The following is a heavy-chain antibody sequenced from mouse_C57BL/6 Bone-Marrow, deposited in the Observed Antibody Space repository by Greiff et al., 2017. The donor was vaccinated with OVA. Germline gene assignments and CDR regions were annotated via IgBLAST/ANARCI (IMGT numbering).Heavy chain of an antibody. V-gene: IGHV5-6*01. CDR3: ARRYSNYPGYFDY. CDR1: GFTFSSYG. J-gene: IGHJ2*01. Sequence: EVQVVESGGDLVKPGGSLKLSCAASGFTFSSYGMSWVRQTPDKRLEWVATISSGGSYTYYPDSVKGRFTISRDNAKNTLYLQMSSLKSEDTAMYYCARRYSNYPGYFDYWGQGTTLTVSS. CDR2: ISSGGSYT. D-gene: IGHD2-5*01.